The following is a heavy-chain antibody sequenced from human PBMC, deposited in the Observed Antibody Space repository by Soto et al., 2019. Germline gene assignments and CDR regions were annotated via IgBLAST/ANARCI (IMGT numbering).Heavy chain of an antibody. V-gene: IGHV3-72*01. CDR2: TRNKANSYTT. D-gene: IGHD3-3*01. CDR1: GFTFSDHY. CDR3: AKVRVFGFGAFDI. Sequence: GGSLRLSCAASGFTFSDHYMDWVRQAPGKGLEWVGRTRNKANSYTTEYAASVKGRFTISRDDSKNSLYLQMNSLKTEDTAVYYCAKVRVFGFGAFDIWGQGTMVTVSS. J-gene: IGHJ3*02.